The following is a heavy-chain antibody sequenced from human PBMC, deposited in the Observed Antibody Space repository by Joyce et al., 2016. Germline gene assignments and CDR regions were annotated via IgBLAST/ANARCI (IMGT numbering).Heavy chain of an antibody. CDR1: GFTFHMYA. CDR2: LSPNGGAT. CDR3: ARLGPNSGWFEAIDY. V-gene: IGHV3-23*01. J-gene: IGHJ4*02. Sequence: EVQLLESGGGLVQPGGSLRLSCVMSGFTFHMYAMTWVRQAPGKVLEWVSSLSPNGGATYYGDSVKGRFTISRDNSKNTLFLQMDSLRVEDTAVYYCARLGPNSGWFEAIDYWGQGSLVTVSS. D-gene: IGHD6-19*01.